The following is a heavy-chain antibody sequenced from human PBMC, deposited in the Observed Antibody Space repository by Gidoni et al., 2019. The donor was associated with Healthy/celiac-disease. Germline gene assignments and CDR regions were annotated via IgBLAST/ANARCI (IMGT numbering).Heavy chain of an antibody. CDR2: ISAYNGNT. CDR1: GYTFTSYG. CDR3: ARDEIVAVAGTPSSSDYYYGMDV. Sequence: QVQLVQSGAEVKKPGASVKVSCKASGYTFTSYGISWVRQAPGQGLEWMGWISAYNGNTNYAQKLQGRVTMTTDTSTSTAYMELRSLRSDDTAVYYCARDEIVAVAGTPSSSDYYYGMDVWGQGTTVTVSS. D-gene: IGHD6-19*01. J-gene: IGHJ6*02. V-gene: IGHV1-18*01.